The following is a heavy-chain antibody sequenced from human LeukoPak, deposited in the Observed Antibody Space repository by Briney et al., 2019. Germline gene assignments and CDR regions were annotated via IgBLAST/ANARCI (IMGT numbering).Heavy chain of an antibody. CDR3: ARDSMYAFDI. Sequence: PGGSLRLSCAASGFTFSSYSMNWVRQAPGKGLEWISYVSTSSGTISYADSVKGRFTISRDNAKNSLYLQMNSLGAEDTAVYYCARDSMYAFDIWGQGTMVTVSS. V-gene: IGHV3-48*01. CDR1: GFTFSSYS. J-gene: IGHJ3*02. D-gene: IGHD2-2*01. CDR2: VSTSSGTI.